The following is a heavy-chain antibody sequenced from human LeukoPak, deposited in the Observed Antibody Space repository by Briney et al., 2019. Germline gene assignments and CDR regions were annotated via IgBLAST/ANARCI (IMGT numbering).Heavy chain of an antibody. V-gene: IGHV3-23*01. J-gene: IGHJ4*02. CDR2: ISGSGGST. CDR3: AKRGSSGYYPFDY. Sequence: GGSLRLSCAASGFTFSSYAMSWVRQAPGKGMEWVSAISGSGGSTYYADSVKGRFTISRDNSKNTLYLQMNSLRAEDTAVYYCAKRGSSGYYPFDYWGQGTLVTVSS. CDR1: GFTFSSYA. D-gene: IGHD3-22*01.